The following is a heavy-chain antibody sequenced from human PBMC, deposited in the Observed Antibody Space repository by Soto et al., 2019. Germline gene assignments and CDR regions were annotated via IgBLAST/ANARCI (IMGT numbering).Heavy chain of an antibody. CDR1: GYSFTIYL. CDR2: IDPGDYDT. D-gene: IGHD2-8*01. CDR3: ARGGRDCTNGVCYSHSFYYGMDV. Sequence: GESLNTSCKGSGYSFTIYLIGLVPQMPWKGLGGIGIIDPGDYDTRYSQSFQSQVTISADKSISTAYLQWSSLKASDNVMYYCARGGRDCTNGVCYSHSFYYGMDVWGQGITVTVSS. J-gene: IGHJ6*02. V-gene: IGHV5-51*01.